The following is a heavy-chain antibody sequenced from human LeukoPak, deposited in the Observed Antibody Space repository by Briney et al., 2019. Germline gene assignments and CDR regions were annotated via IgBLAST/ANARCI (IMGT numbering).Heavy chain of an antibody. V-gene: IGHV4-59*01. CDR3: ARALSIYDSSGYYYGYYFDY. CDR1: GDSISSYY. D-gene: IGHD3-22*01. J-gene: IGHJ4*02. CDR2: IYYSGST. Sequence: SETLSLTCSVSGDSISSYYWSWIRQPPGKGLEWIGYIYYSGSTNKNPSLKSRVTISVDTSKNQFSLHLTSVTAADTAVYYCARALSIYDSSGYYYGYYFDYWGQGTLVTVSS.